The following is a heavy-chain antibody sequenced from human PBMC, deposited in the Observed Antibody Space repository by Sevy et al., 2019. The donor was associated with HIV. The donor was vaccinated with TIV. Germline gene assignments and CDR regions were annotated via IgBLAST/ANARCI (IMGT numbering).Heavy chain of an antibody. CDR3: AKDTRKYYDSSGHAFDI. D-gene: IGHD3-22*01. CDR1: GFTFDDYA. Sequence: GGSLRLSCAASGFTFDDYAMHWVRQAPGKGLEWVSGMSWNSGSIGYAHSVKGRFTISRDNAKNSLYLQMNSLRAEDTALYYCAKDTRKYYDSSGHAFDIWGQGTMVTVSS. CDR2: MSWNSGSI. J-gene: IGHJ3*02. V-gene: IGHV3-9*01.